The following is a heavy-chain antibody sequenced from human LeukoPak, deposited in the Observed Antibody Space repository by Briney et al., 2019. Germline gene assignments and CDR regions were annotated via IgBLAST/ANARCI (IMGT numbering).Heavy chain of an antibody. Sequence: KPSETLSLTCTVSGGSISSYYWSWIRQPPGKGLEWIGYIYYSGSTNYNPSLKSRVTISVDTSKNQFSLKLSSVTAADTAVYYCARGGPPGLLWFGETYYYGMDVWGKGTTVTVSS. CDR2: IYYSGST. V-gene: IGHV4-59*01. CDR1: GGSISSYY. CDR3: ARGGPPGLLWFGETYYYGMDV. D-gene: IGHD3-10*01. J-gene: IGHJ6*04.